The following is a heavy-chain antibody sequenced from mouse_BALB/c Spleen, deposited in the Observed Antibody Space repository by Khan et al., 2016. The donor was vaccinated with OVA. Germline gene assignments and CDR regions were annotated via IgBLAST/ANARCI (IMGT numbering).Heavy chain of an antibody. Sequence: EVQLQESGPGLVKPSQSLSLTCSVTGYSITRGYFWNWIRQFPGNNLEWMGYIRSDGNSNYNPSLKNRISITRDTSKNPFFLKLNSVTPEDTATYYCARGGSSGPAWFAYWGQGTLVTVSA. CDR3: ARGGSSGPAWFAY. CDR2: IRSDGNS. J-gene: IGHJ3*01. D-gene: IGHD3-1*01. CDR1: GYSITRGYF. V-gene: IGHV3-6*02.